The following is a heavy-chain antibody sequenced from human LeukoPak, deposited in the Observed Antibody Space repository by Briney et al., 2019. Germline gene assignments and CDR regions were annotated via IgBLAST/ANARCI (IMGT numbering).Heavy chain of an antibody. CDR2: IKQDGSEK. J-gene: IGHJ4*02. CDR1: GGSISSSSYY. Sequence: ETLSLTCTVSGGSISSSSYYWGWIRQAPGKGLEWVANIKQDGSEKYYVDSVKGRFTISRDNAKNSLYLQMNSLRAEDTAVYYCARDGYNTWVYWGQGTLVTVSS. CDR3: ARDGYNTWVY. V-gene: IGHV3-7*01. D-gene: IGHD5-24*01.